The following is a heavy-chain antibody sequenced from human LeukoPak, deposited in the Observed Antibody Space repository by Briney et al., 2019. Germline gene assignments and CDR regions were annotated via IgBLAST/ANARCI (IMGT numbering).Heavy chain of an antibody. V-gene: IGHV3-30*18. CDR2: ISYDGSNK. CDR1: GFSFSSYG. D-gene: IGHD3-10*02. J-gene: IGHJ6*04. CDR3: AELGITMIGGV. Sequence: GGSLRLSCAASGFSFSSYGMHWVRQAPGKGLEWVAVISYDGSNKYYADSVKGRFTISRDNSKNTLYLQMNSLRAEDTAVYYCAELGITMIGGVWGKGTTVTISS.